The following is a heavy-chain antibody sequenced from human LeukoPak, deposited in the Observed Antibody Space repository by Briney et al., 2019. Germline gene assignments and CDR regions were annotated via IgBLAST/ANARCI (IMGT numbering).Heavy chain of an antibody. CDR2: IRSKAYGGTT. Sequence: GGSLRLSCTASGFTFGDYGMSWFRQAPGKGLEWVGFIRSKAYGGTTEYATSVKGRFTISRDDSKSISYLQMNSLKTEDTAVYYCAKLLWFVELLDYFYGMDVWGQGTTVTVSS. V-gene: IGHV3-49*03. CDR1: GFTFGDYG. CDR3: AKLLWFVELLDYFYGMDV. D-gene: IGHD3-10*01. J-gene: IGHJ6*02.